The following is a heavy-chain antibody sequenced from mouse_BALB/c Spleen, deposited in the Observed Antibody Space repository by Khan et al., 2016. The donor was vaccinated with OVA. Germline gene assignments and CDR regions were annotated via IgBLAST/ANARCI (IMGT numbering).Heavy chain of an antibody. CDR1: GFSLTSYG. CDR2: IWAGGST. D-gene: IGHD1-3*01. Sequence: QVQLKESGPGLVAPSQSLSITCTVSGFSLTSYGVHWVRQPPGKGLEWLGVIWAGGSTDYNSAHMSRLSISKDKSKSQVFLKMNRLQTDDTAMYYCARLEDIWGQGTTLTVSS. J-gene: IGHJ2*01. V-gene: IGHV2-9*02. CDR3: ARLEDI.